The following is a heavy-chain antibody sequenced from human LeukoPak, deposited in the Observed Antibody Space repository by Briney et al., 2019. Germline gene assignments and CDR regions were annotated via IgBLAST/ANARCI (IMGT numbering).Heavy chain of an antibody. CDR2: IYHSGST. Sequence: SETLSLTCAVSGGSISSGGYSWSWIRQSPGKGLEWIGYIYHSGSTYYNPSLKSRVTISVDRSKNQFSLKLSSVTAADTAVYYCARGGGYCSGGSCLYDAFDIWGQGTMVTVSS. V-gene: IGHV4-30-2*06. D-gene: IGHD2-15*01. CDR3: ARGGGYCSGGSCLYDAFDI. J-gene: IGHJ3*02. CDR1: GGSISSGGYS.